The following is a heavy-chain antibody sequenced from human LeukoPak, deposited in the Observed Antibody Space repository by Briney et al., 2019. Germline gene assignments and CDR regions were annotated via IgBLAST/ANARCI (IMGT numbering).Heavy chain of an antibody. J-gene: IGHJ4*02. D-gene: IGHD6-13*01. CDR3: TRGQCIWAAAGRTIDF. V-gene: IGHV1-2*02. Sequence: ASVKVFCKTSGYIFTAYYIHWVRQAPGQGLEWMGWINPNSGDTSYSVRCQGRVTMTGDTSISTAYMELTSLISDDTGVYYCTRGQCIWAAAGRTIDFWGQGTMVSVSS. CDR1: GYIFTAYY. CDR2: INPNSGDT.